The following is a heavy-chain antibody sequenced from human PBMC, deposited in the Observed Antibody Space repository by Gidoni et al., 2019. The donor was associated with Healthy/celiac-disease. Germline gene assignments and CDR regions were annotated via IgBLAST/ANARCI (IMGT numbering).Heavy chain of an antibody. CDR1: GGSIRRSSYY. Sequence: QLQLQESGPGLVKPSETLSLTCTVSGGSIRRSSYYWGWIRQPPGKGLEWVGSFYYMGSTYYNPSLKVRVTISVDTSKNQFSLKLSSVTAADTAVYYWARHPTSSIVVVPAAIVFFFDYWGQGTLVTVSS. J-gene: IGHJ4*02. CDR2: FYYMGST. CDR3: ARHPTSSIVVVPAAIVFFFDY. V-gene: IGHV4-39*01. D-gene: IGHD2-2*02.